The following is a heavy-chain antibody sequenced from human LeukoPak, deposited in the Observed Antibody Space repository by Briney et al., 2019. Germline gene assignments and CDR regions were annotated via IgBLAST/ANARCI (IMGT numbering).Heavy chain of an antibody. D-gene: IGHD6-6*01. J-gene: IGHJ4*02. CDR2: TYYSGST. V-gene: IGHV4-59*08. CDR1: GGSISSYY. CDR3: ARVGYSSSLFDY. Sequence: SETLSLTCTVSGGSISSYYWSWIRQPPGKGLEWIGYTYYSGSTNYNPSLKSRVTISVDTSKNQFSLKLSSVTAADTAVYYCARVGYSSSLFDYWGQGTLVTVSS.